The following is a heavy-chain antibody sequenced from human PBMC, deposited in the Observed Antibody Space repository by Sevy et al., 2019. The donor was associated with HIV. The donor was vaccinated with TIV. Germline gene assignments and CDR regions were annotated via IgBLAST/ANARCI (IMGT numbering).Heavy chain of an antibody. Sequence: SETLSLTCAVYGGSFSGDYWSWIRQPPGKGLEWIGEINHSGSTNYNPSLKSRVTISVDTSKNQFSLKLSSVTAADTAVYYCARGAPGGLPDTDRGRGLGYMDVWGKGTTVTVSS. V-gene: IGHV4-34*01. CDR1: GGSFSGDY. J-gene: IGHJ6*03. CDR2: INHSGST. D-gene: IGHD5-18*01. CDR3: ARGAPGGLPDTDRGRGLGYMDV.